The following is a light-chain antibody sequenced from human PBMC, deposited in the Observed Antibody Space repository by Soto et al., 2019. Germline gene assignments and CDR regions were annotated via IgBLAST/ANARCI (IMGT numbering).Light chain of an antibody. J-gene: IGLJ1*01. CDR2: GNS. V-gene: IGLV1-40*01. CDR3: QSYDSSLSGYV. CDR1: SSNIGAGYH. Sequence: QSVLTQPPSVSGAPGQRVTISCTGSSSNIGAGYHVHWYQQLPGTAPKLLIYGNSNRPSGVPDRFSGSKSGTSASLAITGLQAEDDADYYCQSYDSSLSGYVFGAGTKLTVL.